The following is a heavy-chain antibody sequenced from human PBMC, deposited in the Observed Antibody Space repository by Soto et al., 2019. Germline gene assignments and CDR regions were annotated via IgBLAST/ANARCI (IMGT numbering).Heavy chain of an antibody. CDR3: AKTRGAMIYAISVYGMDV. CDR2: ISGSADST. Sequence: EVQLLESGGGLVQPGGSLRLSCAASGFTFSSFALNWVRQAPGKGLEWVSIISGSADSTFYADSVKGRFTISRDNFKNMLYLQIDSLRAEDTAVYYCAKTRGAMIYAISVYGMDVLRQGTTVTVSS. J-gene: IGHJ6*02. V-gene: IGHV3-23*01. D-gene: IGHD2-8*01. CDR1: GFTFSSFA.